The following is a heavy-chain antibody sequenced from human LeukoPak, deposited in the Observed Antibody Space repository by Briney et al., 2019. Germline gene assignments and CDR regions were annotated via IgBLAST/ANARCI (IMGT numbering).Heavy chain of an antibody. J-gene: IGHJ4*02. V-gene: IGHV4-59*01. Sequence: SETLSLTCSVSGGSIRSYYWSWIRQPPGKGLEWIGYIYYSGSTNYNPSLKSRVSISVDTSKNQFSLKLSSVTAADTAVYYCARTGSTVTMLYPFDHWGQGTPVAVSS. CDR3: ARTGSTVTMLYPFDH. CDR2: IYYSGST. CDR1: GGSIRSYY. D-gene: IGHD4-17*01.